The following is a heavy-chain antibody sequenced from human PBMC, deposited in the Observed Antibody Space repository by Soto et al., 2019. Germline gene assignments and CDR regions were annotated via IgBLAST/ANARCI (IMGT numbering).Heavy chain of an antibody. CDR3: ARRYSWNDSYFDP. J-gene: IGHJ5*02. CDR2: SYYSGTT. CDR1: GASISVHSYY. Sequence: SETLSLTCTVSGASISVHSYYWTWIRQPPGKGLEWIGSSYYSGTTYFNPSLKSRATISVDTSKNQFSLRLTSVTAAATAIYYCARRYSWNDSYFDPWGPGALVTVSS. D-gene: IGHD1-26*01. V-gene: IGHV4-39*01.